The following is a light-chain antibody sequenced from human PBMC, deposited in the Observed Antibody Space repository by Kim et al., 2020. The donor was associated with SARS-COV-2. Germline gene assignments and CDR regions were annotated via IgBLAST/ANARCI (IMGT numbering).Light chain of an antibody. V-gene: IGKV1-5*03. CDR2: KAS. CDR3: QHYHSYPLT. Sequence: SAALGDSVTITCRASQSITPWLAWYQQKPGKAPNLLIYKASSLKSGVPSRFSGSGSGTEFTLTISSLQPDDFATYYCQHYHSYPLTFGGGTKLEI. CDR1: QSITPW. J-gene: IGKJ4*01.